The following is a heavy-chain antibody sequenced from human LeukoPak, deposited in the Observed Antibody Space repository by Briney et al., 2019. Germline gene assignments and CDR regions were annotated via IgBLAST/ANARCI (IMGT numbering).Heavy chain of an antibody. CDR1: GFRFSSDW. V-gene: IGHV3-7*01. J-gene: IGHJ4*02. D-gene: IGHD6-6*01. CDR2: IKEDGSEK. Sequence: GGSLRLSCAASGFRFSSDWMSWVRQAPGKGLEWVAKIKEDGSEKYYVDSVKGRFTISRDNAKNSLSLHMNSLRAEDTAVYYCARRGGSSSRRSPIDYWGQGTLVTVSS. CDR3: ARRGGSSSRRSPIDY.